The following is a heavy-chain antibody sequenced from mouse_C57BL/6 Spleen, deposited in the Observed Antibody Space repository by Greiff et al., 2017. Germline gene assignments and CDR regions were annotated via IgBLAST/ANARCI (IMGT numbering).Heavy chain of an antibody. V-gene: IGHV1-69*01. D-gene: IGHD1-1*01. CDR1: GYTFTSYW. Sequence: QVQLQQPGAELVMPGASVKLSCQASGYTFTSYWMHWVKQRPGQGLEWIGEIDPSDSYTNYNQKFKGKSTLTVDKSSSTAYMQLSSLTSGDSAVYFCAIFITTVVDWFAYWGQGTLVTVFA. CDR3: AIFITTVVDWFAY. J-gene: IGHJ3*01. CDR2: IDPSDSYT.